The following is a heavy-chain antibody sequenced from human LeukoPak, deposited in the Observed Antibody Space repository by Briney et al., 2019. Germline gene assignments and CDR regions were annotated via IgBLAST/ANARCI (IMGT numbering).Heavy chain of an antibody. V-gene: IGHV1-2*02. CDR1: GGTFSSYA. CDR2: INPDSGFT. D-gene: IGHD3-16*01. CDR3: APTAEAYTSWWKV. Sequence: ASVKVSCKASGGTFSSYAISWVRQAPGQGLEFMGWINPDSGFTNYAQKFKGRVTMTRDTSISTAYLEVRSLTSDDTAVYYCAPTAEAYTSWWKVWGQGTLVTVSS. J-gene: IGHJ4*02.